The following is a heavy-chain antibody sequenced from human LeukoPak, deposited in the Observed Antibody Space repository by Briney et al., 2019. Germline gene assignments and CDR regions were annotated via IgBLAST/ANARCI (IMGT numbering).Heavy chain of an antibody. CDR1: GLTVSSNC. V-gene: IGHV3-53*01. Sequence: GGSLRLSCAASGLTVSSNCMSWVRQAPGKGLEWVSIIYGGGSTYYADSVKGRFTISRDNSKNTLYLQMNSLRVEDTAVYYCARDDPRCLVPDYWGQGTLVTVSS. CDR2: IYGGGST. D-gene: IGHD6-19*01. CDR3: ARDDPRCLVPDY. J-gene: IGHJ4*02.